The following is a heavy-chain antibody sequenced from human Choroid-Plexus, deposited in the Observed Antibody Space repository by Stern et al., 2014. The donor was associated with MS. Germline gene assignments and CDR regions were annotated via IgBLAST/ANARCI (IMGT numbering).Heavy chain of an antibody. D-gene: IGHD4-11*01. CDR3: AKDRQXXXXXFDH. CDR2: VSYDGSNK. V-gene: IGHV3-30*18. Sequence: VQLEESGGGVVQPGRPLRLSCVASGFTFGSCAMHWVRQAPGTGLEWVAGVSYDGSNKYYADSVKGRFTISRDNSQNTLYMQMSSLRPEDTAVYYCAKDRQXXXXXFDHWG. CDR1: GFTFGSCA. J-gene: IGHJ5*02.